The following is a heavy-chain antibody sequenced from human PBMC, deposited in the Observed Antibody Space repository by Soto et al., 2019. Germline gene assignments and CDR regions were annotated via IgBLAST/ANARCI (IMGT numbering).Heavy chain of an antibody. D-gene: IGHD3-9*01. CDR2: IYYSGST. Sequence: SETLSLTCPVSGGSISSGGYYWSWIRQHPGKGLEWIGYIYYSGSTYYNPSLKSRVTISVDTSKNQFSLKLSSVTAADTAVYYCAREVRSYDILTGYYNNWFDPWGQGTLVTVSS. J-gene: IGHJ5*02. V-gene: IGHV4-31*03. CDR1: GGSISSGGYY. CDR3: AREVRSYDILTGYYNNWFDP.